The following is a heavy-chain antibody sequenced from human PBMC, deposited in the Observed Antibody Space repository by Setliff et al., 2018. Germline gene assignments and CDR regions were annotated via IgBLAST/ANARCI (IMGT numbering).Heavy chain of an antibody. D-gene: IGHD3-22*01. V-gene: IGHV1-69*13. CDR3: ARAPSSTVINWFDP. CDR1: GYTFNSYG. CDR2: IIPIFGTA. Sequence: SVKVSCKTSGYTFNSYGYSWVRQAPGQGLEWMGGIIPIFGTANYAQKFQGRVTITADESTSTAYMELSSLRSEDTAVYYCARAPSSTVINWFDPWGQGTLVTVSS. J-gene: IGHJ5*02.